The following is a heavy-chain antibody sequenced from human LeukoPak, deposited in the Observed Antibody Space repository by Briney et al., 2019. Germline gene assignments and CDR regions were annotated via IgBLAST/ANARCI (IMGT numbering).Heavy chain of an antibody. CDR1: GYNFSVYY. V-gene: IGHV1-2*02. J-gene: IGHJ3*01. CDR2: MDPNSGDT. Sequence: ASVKVSCKGSGYNFSVYYKHWVRQAPGQGLEWMGWMDPNSGDTIYAPKFQGRVSMTRDTSITTAYMELSSLTFDDSAMYYCATRGGLTPNTLAMWGHGTMVTVSS. CDR3: ATRGGLTPNTLAM. D-gene: IGHD2-15*01.